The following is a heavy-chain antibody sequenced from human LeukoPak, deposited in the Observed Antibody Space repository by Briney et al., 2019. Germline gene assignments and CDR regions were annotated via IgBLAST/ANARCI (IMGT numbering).Heavy chain of an antibody. D-gene: IGHD3-22*01. CDR2: ISGSGGST. Sequence: GGSLRLSCAASGFTFSSYAMSWVRQAPGKGLEWVSAISGSGGSTYYADSVKGRFTISRDNSKNTLYLQMNSLRAEDTAVYYCAKSLNYYDSSGPFDYWGQGTLVTVSS. CDR3: AKSLNYYDSSGPFDY. J-gene: IGHJ4*02. V-gene: IGHV3-23*01. CDR1: GFTFSSYA.